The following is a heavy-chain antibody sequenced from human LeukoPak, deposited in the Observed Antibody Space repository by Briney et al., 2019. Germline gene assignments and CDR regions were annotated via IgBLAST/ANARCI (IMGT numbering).Heavy chain of an antibody. CDR1: GDSVSSNSAA. CDR3: AREEGYVSSWIWFDP. Sequence: SQTLSLTCAISGDSVSSNSAAWTWIRQSPSRGLEWLGRTYYRSKWYNDYAISLKSRITINPDTSKNQFSLQLKSMTPEDTAMYYCAREEGYVSSWIWFDPWGQGTLVTVSS. CDR2: TYYRSKWYN. J-gene: IGHJ5*02. D-gene: IGHD6-6*01. V-gene: IGHV6-1*01.